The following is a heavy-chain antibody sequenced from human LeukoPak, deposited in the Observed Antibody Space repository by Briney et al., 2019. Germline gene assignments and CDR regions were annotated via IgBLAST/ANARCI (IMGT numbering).Heavy chain of an antibody. J-gene: IGHJ4*02. CDR3: GTLLSNGPFDY. CDR2: IYPNSGAT. V-gene: IGHV1-2*02. Sequence: GASVKVSCKASGYTFTGYYMHWVRQAPGQGLEWMGYIYPNSGATKYAQKFQGRVTMTRDTSISTAYMELSGLGSDDTAVYCCGTLLSNGPFDYWGQGSLVTVSS. CDR1: GYTFTGYY.